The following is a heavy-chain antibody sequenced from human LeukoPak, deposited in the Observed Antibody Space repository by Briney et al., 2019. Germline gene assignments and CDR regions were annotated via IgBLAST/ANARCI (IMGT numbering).Heavy chain of an antibody. J-gene: IGHJ4*02. Sequence: GGSLRLSCAASGFTFRSNYMSWVRQAPGKGLEWVSVVNRSGGTNYADSVKGRFTISRDNSKNTMYLQMNSLRAGDTAVYYCRICGGDCSLIDYWGQGTLVTVSS. D-gene: IGHD2-21*02. V-gene: IGHV3-53*01. CDR3: RICGGDCSLIDY. CDR1: GFTFRSNY. CDR2: VNRSGGT.